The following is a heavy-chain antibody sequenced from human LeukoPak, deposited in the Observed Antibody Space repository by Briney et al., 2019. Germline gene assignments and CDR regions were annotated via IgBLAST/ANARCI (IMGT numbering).Heavy chain of an antibody. J-gene: IGHJ5*02. CDR2: INPDDKSA. D-gene: IGHD6-19*01. CDR1: GFTFSKYW. CDR3: ARDPGYGSGWCEFDP. Sequence: PGGSLRLSCAASGFTFSKYWLHWLRQAPGKGLVWVSRINPDDKSASYADSVKGRFTIARDDARKTLYLQMNSLRAEDTAVYYCARDPGYGSGWCEFDPWGQGTLVTVSS. V-gene: IGHV3-74*01.